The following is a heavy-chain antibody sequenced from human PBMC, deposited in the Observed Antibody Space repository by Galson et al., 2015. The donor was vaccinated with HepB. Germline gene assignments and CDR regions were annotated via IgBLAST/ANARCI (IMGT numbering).Heavy chain of an antibody. V-gene: IGHV1-69*04. CDR1: GGTFSSYT. CDR3: ARDVSGSYYKFDY. D-gene: IGHD1-26*01. CDR2: IIPILGIA. J-gene: IGHJ4*02. Sequence: SVKVSCKASGGTFSSYTISWVRQAPGQGLEWMGRIIPILGIANYAQKFQGRVTITADKSTSTAYMELSSLRSEDTAVYYCARDVSGSYYKFDYWGQGTLVTVSS.